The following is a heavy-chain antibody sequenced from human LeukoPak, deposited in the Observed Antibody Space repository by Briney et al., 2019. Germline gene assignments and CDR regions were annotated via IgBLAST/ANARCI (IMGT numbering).Heavy chain of an antibody. D-gene: IGHD1-26*01. CDR2: ISGSGGST. V-gene: IGHV3-23*01. J-gene: IGHJ4*02. CDR1: GFTFSSYA. Sequence: GGSLRLSCAASGFTFSSYAMSWVRQAPGKGLEWVSAISGSGGSTYYADSVKGRFTISRDNSKNTLYLQMNSLRAEDTAVYYCAKVRERGSYAYYFDYWGQGTLVTVSS. CDR3: AKVRERGSYAYYFDY.